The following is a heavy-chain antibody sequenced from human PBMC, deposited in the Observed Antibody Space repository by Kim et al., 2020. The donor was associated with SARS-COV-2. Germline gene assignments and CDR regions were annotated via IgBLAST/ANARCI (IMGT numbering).Heavy chain of an antibody. CDR1: GGSFSGYY. CDR2: IYHSGST. J-gene: IGHJ5*02. V-gene: IGHV4-34*03. CDR3: KLWFLECATGLWFEP. Sequence: SETLSLTCAVYGGSFSGYYWSWIRQPPGKGLEWIGEIYHSGSTNYNPSLKSRVTISVDTSKNQFSLKLSSVTAADTAVYYCKLWFLECATGLWFEPWGQG. D-gene: IGHD3-3*01.